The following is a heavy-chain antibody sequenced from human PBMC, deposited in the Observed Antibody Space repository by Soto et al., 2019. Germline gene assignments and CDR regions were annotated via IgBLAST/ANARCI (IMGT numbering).Heavy chain of an antibody. CDR1: GFTFSSYW. Sequence: EVQLVESGGGLVQPGGSLRLSCAASGFTFSSYWMSWVRQAPGKGLEWVANIKQDGSEKYYVDSVKGRFTISRDNAKNPRELQMNSRRAEDTAVYYCARGLGIRGNWFDPWGQGTLVTVCS. CDR2: IKQDGSEK. CDR3: ARGLGIRGNWFDP. D-gene: IGHD7-27*01. J-gene: IGHJ5*02. V-gene: IGHV3-7*01.